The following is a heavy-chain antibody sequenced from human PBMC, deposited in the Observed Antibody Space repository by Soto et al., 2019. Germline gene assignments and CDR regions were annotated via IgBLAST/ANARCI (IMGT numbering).Heavy chain of an antibody. CDR3: ARGLGRQWLVLGDRRAENFDY. CDR2: MNPNSGNT. CDR1: GYTFTSYD. V-gene: IGHV1-8*01. Sequence: QVPLVQSGAEVKKPGASVKVSCKASGYTFTSYDINWVRQATGQGLEWMGWMNPNSGNTGYAQKFQGRVTMTRNTSISTAYMELSSLRSEDTAVYYCARGLGRQWLVLGDRRAENFDYWGQGTLVTVSS. J-gene: IGHJ4*02. D-gene: IGHD6-19*01.